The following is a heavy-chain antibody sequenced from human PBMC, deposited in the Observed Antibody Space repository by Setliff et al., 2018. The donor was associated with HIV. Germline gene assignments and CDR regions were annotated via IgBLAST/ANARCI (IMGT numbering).Heavy chain of an antibody. V-gene: IGHV3-33*08. CDR1: GFTFSSYV. CDR2: MSTDGGIK. J-gene: IGHJ4*02. CDR3: VRDINWAFDY. D-gene: IGHD1-1*01. Sequence: GGSLRLSCAATGFTFSSYVLHWVRQAPGKGLEWVAVMSTDGGIKIYADSVQGRFTISRDNSKNSLYLQMSSLRAEDTAVYFCVRDINWAFDYWGQGILVTVSS.